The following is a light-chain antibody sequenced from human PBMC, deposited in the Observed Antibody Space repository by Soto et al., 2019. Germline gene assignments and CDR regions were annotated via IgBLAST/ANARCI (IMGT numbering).Light chain of an antibody. J-gene: IGKJ5*01. CDR1: QSISSY. Sequence: DIQLTQSPSFLSASVGDRVTITCGASQSISSYLNWYQQKPGKAPKLLIYAASSLQSGVPSRFSGSGSGTDFTLTISSLQPEDFATYYCQQSYSTPKITFGHGTRLEIK. CDR3: QQSYSTPKIT. V-gene: IGKV1-39*01. CDR2: AAS.